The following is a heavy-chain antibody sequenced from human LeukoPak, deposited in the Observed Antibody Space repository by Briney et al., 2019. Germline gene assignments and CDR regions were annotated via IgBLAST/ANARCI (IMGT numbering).Heavy chain of an antibody. CDR2: INQSGST. Sequence: SETLSLTCTVSGASVSSASYWNWIRQPPGKGLEWIGEINQSGSTNYNPSLESRVTISLDTSKNQFFLNLNSVTAADTAAYYCARGVFGRFDPWGQGTLVTVPS. CDR1: GASVSSASY. J-gene: IGHJ5*02. CDR3: ARGVFGRFDP. V-gene: IGHV4-34*01. D-gene: IGHD3-10*01.